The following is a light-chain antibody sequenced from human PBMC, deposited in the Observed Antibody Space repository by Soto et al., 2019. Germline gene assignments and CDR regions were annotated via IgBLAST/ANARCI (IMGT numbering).Light chain of an antibody. CDR2: GAL. Sequence: DIVMTQSPATLSVSPGERATLSCRASQSVVTSYLAWYQQKYGQSPRPLIYGALYRAPGIPARFSGSGSGTDFTLTISSLEPEDFAVYYCQQRSNWPLTFGQGTRLEIK. J-gene: IGKJ5*01. CDR1: QSVVTSY. CDR3: QQRSNWPLT. V-gene: IGKV3-11*01.